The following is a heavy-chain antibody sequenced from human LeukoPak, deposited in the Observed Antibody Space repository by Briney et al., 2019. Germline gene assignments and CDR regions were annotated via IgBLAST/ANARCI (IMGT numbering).Heavy chain of an antibody. J-gene: IGHJ4*02. Sequence: GASVKVSCKASGYTFTSYYMHWVRQAPGQGLEWMGLINPSGGSTSYAQKFQGRVTMTRDMSTSTVYMELSSLRSEDTAVYYCARASHGALWFGELLNPSPFDYWGQGTLVTVSS. D-gene: IGHD3-10*01. CDR1: GYTFTSYY. CDR3: ARASHGALWFGELLNPSPFDY. V-gene: IGHV1-46*01. CDR2: INPSGGST.